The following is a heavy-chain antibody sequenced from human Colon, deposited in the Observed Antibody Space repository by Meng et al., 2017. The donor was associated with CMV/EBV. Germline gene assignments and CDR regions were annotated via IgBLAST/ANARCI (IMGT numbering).Heavy chain of an antibody. Sequence: QLQLEESGPVLVKPSGTLSLTCSVSGGSFTTNSYVWAWIRQPPGKGLEYIGSIYNSGSTYYNASLKSRVTMSVDTSKNQFSLKLSSVTAADTAKYYCARGVLNFFDYWGQGTLVTVSS. CDR3: ARGVLNFFDY. CDR1: GGSFTTNSYV. J-gene: IGHJ4*02. V-gene: IGHV4-39*07. D-gene: IGHD3-10*01. CDR2: IYNSGST.